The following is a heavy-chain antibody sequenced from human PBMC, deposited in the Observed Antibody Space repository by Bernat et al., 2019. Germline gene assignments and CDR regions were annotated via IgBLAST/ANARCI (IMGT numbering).Heavy chain of an antibody. D-gene: IGHD3-10*01. J-gene: IGHJ4*02. CDR2: IKQDGSEK. V-gene: IGHV3-7*03. CDR1: GFTFINAW. Sequence: EVQVVESGGGSVKPGGSLRLSCTASGFTFINAWMNWVRQAPGKGLEWVANIKQDGSEKYYVDSVKGRFTISRDNAKNSLYLQMNSLRAEDTAVYYCARVWFGELAFDYWGQGTLVTVSS. CDR3: ARVWFGELAFDY.